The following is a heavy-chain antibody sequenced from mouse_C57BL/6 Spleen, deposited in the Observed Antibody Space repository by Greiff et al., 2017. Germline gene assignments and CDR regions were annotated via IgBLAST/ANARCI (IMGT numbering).Heavy chain of an antibody. CDR1: GYAFSSYW. CDR3: ARSGEDYYYGDMDY. V-gene: IGHV1-80*01. Sequence: QVQLQQSGAELVKPGASVKISCKASGYAFSSYWMNWVKQRPGKGLEWIGQIYPGDGDTNYNGKFKGKATLTADKSSSTAYMQLSSLTSEDSAVXFCARSGEDYYYGDMDYWGQGTTLTVSS. CDR2: IYPGDGDT. D-gene: IGHD1-1*01. J-gene: IGHJ2*01.